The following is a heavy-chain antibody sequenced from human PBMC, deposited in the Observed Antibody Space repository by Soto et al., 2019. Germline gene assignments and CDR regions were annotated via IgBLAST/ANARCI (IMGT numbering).Heavy chain of an antibody. Sequence: PGGSLRLSCAASGFSVRTNYMSWARQAPGKGLDWVSVFESGGSIYYADSVKGRFIISRDYAKNTVDLQMNSLRVEDTAVYYCARAGVTPHFFDYWGQGTLVTVSS. CDR2: FESGGSI. CDR3: ARAGVTPHFFDY. D-gene: IGHD3-3*02. CDR1: GFSVRTNY. J-gene: IGHJ4*02. V-gene: IGHV3-53*01.